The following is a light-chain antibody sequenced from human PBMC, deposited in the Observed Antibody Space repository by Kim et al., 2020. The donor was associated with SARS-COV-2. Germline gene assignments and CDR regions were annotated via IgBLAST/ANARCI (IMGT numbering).Light chain of an antibody. CDR1: DSICIS. CDR3: HQTTSFPLT. CDR2: YAS. Sequence: VNPKGTVTITWRASDSICISLHWYQKKPDQSPKLLSDYASQSFSGVPSRFSGSGSGTDFTLTINSLEPEDAATYYCHQTTSFPLTFGGGTKVDIK. J-gene: IGKJ4*01. V-gene: IGKV6-21*01.